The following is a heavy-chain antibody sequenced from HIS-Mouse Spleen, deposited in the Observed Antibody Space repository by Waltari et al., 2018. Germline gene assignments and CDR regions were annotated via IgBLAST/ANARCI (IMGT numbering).Heavy chain of an antibody. Sequence: QVQLVQSGAEVKKPGASVKVSCKASGYTFTGYYMHWVRQAPGQGREWMGWINPNRCGTNKEQKFQGRVTMTRDTSISTAYMELRRLRSDDTALYYCARRDAGIDYWGQGTLVTVSS. J-gene: IGHJ4*02. CDR3: ARRDAGIDY. CDR1: GYTFTGYY. V-gene: IGHV1-2*02. CDR2: INPNRCGT. D-gene: IGHD1-1*01.